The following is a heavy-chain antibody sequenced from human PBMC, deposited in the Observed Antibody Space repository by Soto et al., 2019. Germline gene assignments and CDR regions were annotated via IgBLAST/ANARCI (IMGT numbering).Heavy chain of an antibody. J-gene: IGHJ6*02. CDR1: GYSFTSYW. D-gene: IGHD4-17*01. CDR3: ARQPYGGLYYYGMDV. CDR2: IDPSDSYT. Sequence: PGESLKISCKGSGYSFTSYWISWVRQMPGKGLEWMGRIDPSDSYTNYSPSFQGHVTISAAKSISTAYLQWSSLKASDTAMYYCARQPYGGLYYYGMDVWGQGTTVTVS. V-gene: IGHV5-10-1*01.